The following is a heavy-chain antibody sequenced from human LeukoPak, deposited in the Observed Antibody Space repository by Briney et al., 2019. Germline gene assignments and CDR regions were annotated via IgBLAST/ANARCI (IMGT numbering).Heavy chain of an antibody. D-gene: IGHD3-10*01. V-gene: IGHV4-38-2*02. CDR1: GYSITSAYY. J-gene: IGHJ5*02. CDR2: FFLKGST. CDR3: ARSQFYGSGSYQGRWFDP. Sequence: PSETLSLTCTVSGYSITSAYYWGWIRQPPGKGLGWIGSFFLKGSTYYNPSLKSRVTISVDTSKNQFSLKLSSVTAADTAVYYCARSQFYGSGSYQGRWFDPWGQGTLVTVSS.